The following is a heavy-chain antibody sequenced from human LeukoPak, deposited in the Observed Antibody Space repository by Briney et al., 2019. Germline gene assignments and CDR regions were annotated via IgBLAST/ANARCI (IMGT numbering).Heavy chain of an antibody. D-gene: IGHD5-18*01. J-gene: IGHJ5*02. CDR1: GFTLSSYP. CDR2: IAYDGSIT. Sequence: GRSLRLSCAASGFTLSSYPMHWVRQAPGKGLEWLAVIAYDGSITLYTDAVKGRFTISRDNSKSTLYLQVSSLRAEDTAVYYCAKDRGNNYGLGVSWGQGTLVTVSS. V-gene: IGHV3-30-3*01. CDR3: AKDRGNNYGLGVS.